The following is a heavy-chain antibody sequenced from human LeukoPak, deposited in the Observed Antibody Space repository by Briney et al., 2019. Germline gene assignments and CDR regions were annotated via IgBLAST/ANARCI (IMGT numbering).Heavy chain of an antibody. CDR3: ARAKGRYCSGGSCYSGYYYYGMDV. CDR1: GGSISSYY. J-gene: IGHJ6*02. Sequence: SETLSLTCTVSGGSISSYYWSWIRQPPGKGLEWIGYIYYSGSTNYNPSLKSRVTISVDTSKNQISLELSSVTAADTAVYYCARAKGRYCSGGSCYSGYYYYGMDVWGQGTTVTVSS. CDR2: IYYSGST. D-gene: IGHD2-15*01. V-gene: IGHV4-59*01.